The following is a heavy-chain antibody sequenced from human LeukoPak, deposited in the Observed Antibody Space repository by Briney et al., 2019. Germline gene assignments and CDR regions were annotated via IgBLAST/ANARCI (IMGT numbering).Heavy chain of an antibody. D-gene: IGHD3-3*01. CDR1: GFTFSSYW. CDR3: ARPYFDFWSVGY. V-gene: IGHV3-7*01. Sequence: GGSPRLSCAASGFTFSSYWMTWVRQAPGKGLEWVANIKEDGSEKFYVDSVKGRFTISRDNAKNSLSLQMDSLRAEDTAVYYCARPYFDFWSVGYWGQGTLVTVSS. CDR2: IKEDGSEK. J-gene: IGHJ4*02.